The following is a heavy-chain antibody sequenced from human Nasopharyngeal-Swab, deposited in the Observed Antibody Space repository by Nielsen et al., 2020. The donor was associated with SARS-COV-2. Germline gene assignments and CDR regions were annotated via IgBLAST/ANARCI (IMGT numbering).Heavy chain of an antibody. CDR1: GGSISSSSYY. D-gene: IGHD3-22*01. J-gene: IGHJ3*02. Sequence: SETLSLTCTVSGGSISSSSYYWGWIRQPPGKGLGWIGNIYYSGSTYYNPSLKSRVTISVDTSKNQFSLKLSSVTAADTAVYYCARARITMIVVVNAFDIWGQGTMVTVSS. V-gene: IGHV4-39*07. CDR3: ARARITMIVVVNAFDI. CDR2: IYYSGST.